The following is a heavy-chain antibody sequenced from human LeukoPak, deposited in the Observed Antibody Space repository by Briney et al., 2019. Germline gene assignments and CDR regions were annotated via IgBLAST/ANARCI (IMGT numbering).Heavy chain of an antibody. CDR1: GYSFTSYW. D-gene: IGHD3-10*01. J-gene: IGHJ5*02. CDR2: IDPSDSYT. Sequence: GESLKISCKGSGYSFTSYWISWVRQMPGKGLEWMGRIDPSDSYTNYSPSFQGHVTISADKSISTAYLQWSSLKASDTAMYYYARGGSGSYSAGNWFDPWGQGTLVTVSS. CDR3: ARGGSGSYSAGNWFDP. V-gene: IGHV5-10-1*01.